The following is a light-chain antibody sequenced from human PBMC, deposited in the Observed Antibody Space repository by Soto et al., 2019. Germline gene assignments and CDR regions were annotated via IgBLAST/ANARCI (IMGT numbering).Light chain of an antibody. CDR2: GAS. CDR1: QNVINS. Sequence: EILMTQSPATVSVSPGERATLSCRASQNVINSVAWYQQKPGQAPRLLIYGASSRATGTPARISGSGSGTEFTLTITSAQSEDFAVYYCHHYHTWPLAFGGGTKVEIK. CDR3: HHYHTWPLA. J-gene: IGKJ4*01. V-gene: IGKV3-15*01.